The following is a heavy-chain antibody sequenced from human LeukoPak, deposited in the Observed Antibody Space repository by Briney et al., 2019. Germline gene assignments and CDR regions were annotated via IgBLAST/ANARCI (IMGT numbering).Heavy chain of an antibody. J-gene: IGHJ3*02. CDR3: ARGSVYDSSTFDI. D-gene: IGHD3-22*01. CDR2: IFSSGTA. Sequence: ETLSLTCTVSGGSLSNYYWSWIRQAPGKGLEWIAYIFSSGTANYNPSLKSRVTISVDTPKNQFSLKLTSVTAADTAVYYCARGSVYDSSTFDIWGQGTMVTVSS. V-gene: IGHV4-59*12. CDR1: GGSLSNYY.